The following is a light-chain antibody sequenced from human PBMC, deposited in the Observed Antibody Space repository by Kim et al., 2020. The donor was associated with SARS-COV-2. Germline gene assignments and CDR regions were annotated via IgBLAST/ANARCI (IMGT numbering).Light chain of an antibody. CDR2: KAS. CDR1: QNINSW. V-gene: IGKV1-5*03. CDR3: QQYNAHRT. J-gene: IGKJ1*01. Sequence: LSASVGDRVTSTCRASQNINSWLAWYQQKPGKAPKLLIYKASSLESGVPSRFSGSGSGTEFTLTISLQPDDFATYYCQQYNAHRTFGQGTKVDIK.